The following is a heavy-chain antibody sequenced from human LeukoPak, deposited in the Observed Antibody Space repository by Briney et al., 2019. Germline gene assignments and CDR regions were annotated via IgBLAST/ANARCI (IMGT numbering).Heavy chain of an antibody. CDR2: LTAGGDNI. J-gene: IGHJ4*02. V-gene: IGHV3-23*01. CDR3: AKGHGVVTFNELFS. Sequence: GGSQRLSCVASGFTFSNYWMHWVRHPPGKGLEWVSSLTAGGDNILYADFVKGRFTISRDNSRSTLYLQMNNLRADDTAVYYCAKGHGVVTFNELFSWGQGTLVTVSS. D-gene: IGHD2-21*02. CDR1: GFTFSNYW.